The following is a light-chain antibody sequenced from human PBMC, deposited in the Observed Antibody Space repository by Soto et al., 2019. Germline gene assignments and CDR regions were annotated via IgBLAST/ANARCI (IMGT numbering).Light chain of an antibody. CDR1: ERVSIS. J-gene: IGKJ1*01. V-gene: IGKV3D-15*01. CDR2: GAS. Sequence: EVVLTQSPATLSVSPGEGATLSCRASERVSISLACHQHKPGQPPRLLIHGASTRASGAPPRFSGSGSGTDFSLTISSLQSEDYAVYFCQQYHVWPEWTFGQGTKVEI. CDR3: QQYHVWPEWT.